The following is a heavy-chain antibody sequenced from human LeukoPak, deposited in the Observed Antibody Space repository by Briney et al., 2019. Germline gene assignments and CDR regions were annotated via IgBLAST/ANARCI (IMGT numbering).Heavy chain of an antibody. CDR2: IWYDGSNK. D-gene: IGHD3-10*01. J-gene: IGHJ3*01. CDR3: ARDPGEGSGSYYPD. V-gene: IGHV3-33*01. CDR1: GFTFSSYG. Sequence: PGGSLRLSCAASGFTFSSYGMHWVRQAPGKGLEWVAVIWYDGSNKYYADSVKGRFTISRDNSKNTLYLQMNSLRAEDTAAYYCARDPGEGSGSYYPDWGQGTMVTVSS.